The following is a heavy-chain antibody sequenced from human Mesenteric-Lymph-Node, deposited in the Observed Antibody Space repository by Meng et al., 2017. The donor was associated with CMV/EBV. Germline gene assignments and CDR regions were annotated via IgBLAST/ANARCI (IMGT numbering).Heavy chain of an antibody. Sequence: SETLSLTCTVSGGSISSSTYYWGWIRQSPGKGLEWIGSIYYSGTTYYNPSLKSRVTTSVDTSKNQFSLKLTSVTAADTAVYYCARHVDFWSGYYTYYYGMDVWGQGTTVTVSS. J-gene: IGHJ6*02. V-gene: IGHV4-39*01. CDR3: ARHVDFWSGYYTYYYGMDV. CDR1: GGSISSSTYY. D-gene: IGHD3-3*01. CDR2: IYYSGTT.